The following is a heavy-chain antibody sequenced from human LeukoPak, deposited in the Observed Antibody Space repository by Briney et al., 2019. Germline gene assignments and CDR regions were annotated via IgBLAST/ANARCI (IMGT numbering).Heavy chain of an antibody. Sequence: SETLSLTCTVSGGSISSYYWSWIRQPPGKGLEWIGYIYYSGSTNYNPSLKSRVTISVDTSKNQFSLKLSSVTAADTAVYYCARDPGITMVRGVIWSYGMDVWGKGTTVTFSS. CDR3: ARDPGITMVRGVIWSYGMDV. CDR1: GGSISSYY. CDR2: IYYSGST. D-gene: IGHD3-10*01. V-gene: IGHV4-59*01. J-gene: IGHJ6*04.